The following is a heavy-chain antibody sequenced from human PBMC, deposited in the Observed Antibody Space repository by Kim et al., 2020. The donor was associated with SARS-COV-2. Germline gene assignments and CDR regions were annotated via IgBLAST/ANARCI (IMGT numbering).Heavy chain of an antibody. CDR3: ASGYYYDSSGYSFDY. V-gene: IGHV4-39*07. J-gene: IGHJ4*02. Sequence: PSLTSRVTISVDTSKNQFSLKLSSVTAADTAVYYCASGYYYDSSGYSFDYWGQGTLVTVSS. D-gene: IGHD3-22*01.